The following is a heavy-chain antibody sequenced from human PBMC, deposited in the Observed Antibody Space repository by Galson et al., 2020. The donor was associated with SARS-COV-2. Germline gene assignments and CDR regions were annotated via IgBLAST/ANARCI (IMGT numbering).Heavy chain of an antibody. V-gene: IGHV4-31*03. CDR3: ARSFWSGYQYYYMDV. CDR2: IYYSGST. CDR1: GGSISSGGYY. Sequence: SETLSLTCTVSGGSISSGGYYWSWIRQHPGKGLEWIGYIYYSGSTYYNPFLKSRVTISVDTSKNQFSLKLSSVTAADTAVYYCARSFWSGYQYYYMDVWGKGTTVTVSS. J-gene: IGHJ6*03. D-gene: IGHD3-3*01.